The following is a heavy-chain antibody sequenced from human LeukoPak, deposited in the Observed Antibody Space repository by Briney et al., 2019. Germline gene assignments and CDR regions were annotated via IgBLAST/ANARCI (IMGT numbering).Heavy chain of an antibody. D-gene: IGHD3-22*01. CDR2: IYYTGST. V-gene: IGHV4-39*01. CDR1: GGSISRIIYY. CDR3: ARVVRDGSGYNYYFDY. J-gene: IGHJ4*02. Sequence: PSETLSLTCTVSGGSISRIIYYWGWIPQPPGKGLEWIVSIYYTGSTYYTPSLRSRVTISVDTSKNQFSLKLSAVTAADTAVYYCARVVRDGSGYNYYFDYWGQGTLVTVSS.